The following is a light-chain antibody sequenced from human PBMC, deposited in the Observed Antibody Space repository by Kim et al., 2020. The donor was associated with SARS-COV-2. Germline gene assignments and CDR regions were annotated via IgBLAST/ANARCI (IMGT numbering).Light chain of an antibody. CDR2: AAS. Sequence: ASVGDRVTVTCRASQSIRNDVGWYQQKPGKAPKRLIYAASSLQSAVLSRFSGSGSGTEFTLTISSLQPEDFATYYCLRHNSYPLTFSGGTKVDIK. CDR1: QSIRND. V-gene: IGKV1-17*01. CDR3: LRHNSYPLT. J-gene: IGKJ4*01.